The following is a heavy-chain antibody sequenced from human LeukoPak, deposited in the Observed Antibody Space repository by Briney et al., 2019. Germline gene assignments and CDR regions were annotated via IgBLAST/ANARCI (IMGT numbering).Heavy chain of an antibody. V-gene: IGHV3-53*01. D-gene: IGHD1-26*01. J-gene: IGHJ4*02. CDR1: GFDVSANY. CDR3: VRSCGGVGGSSTPYFDF. Sequence: GGSLRLSCAASGFDVSANYIDWLRQAPGKGLQWVAVIYTGGSAYYADSVRSRFTISRVTSNNPLFLQLNGLSAEDTTVYYLVRSCGGVGGSSTPYFDFWGQGTLVTVSS. CDR2: IYTGGSA.